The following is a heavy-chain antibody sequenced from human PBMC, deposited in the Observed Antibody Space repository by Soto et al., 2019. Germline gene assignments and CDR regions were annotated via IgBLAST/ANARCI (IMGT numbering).Heavy chain of an antibody. CDR3: AKPISGYYAPSDH. V-gene: IGHV3-23*01. Sequence: HPGGSLRLSCAASGFTFSSFAMSWVRQAPGKGLEWVSVISDSGGSTYYADSVRGRFTISRDNSKSTLFLQMNSLRGDDTAIYYCAKPISGYYAPSDHWGQGTQVTVSS. CDR1: GFTFSSFA. CDR2: ISDSGGST. J-gene: IGHJ4*02. D-gene: IGHD3-22*01.